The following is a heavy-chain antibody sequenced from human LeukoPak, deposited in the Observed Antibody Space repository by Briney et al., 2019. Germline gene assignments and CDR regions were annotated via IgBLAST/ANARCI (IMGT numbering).Heavy chain of an antibody. Sequence: GGSLRLSCAASGFTFSSYAMSWVRQAPGKGLEWVSTLSGSGDTTYYADSVKGRFTISRDNSKNTVYLQMNSLRAEDTAIYYCARDGSYWGRGTLVTVSS. CDR2: LSGSGDTT. V-gene: IGHV3-23*01. CDR3: ARDGSY. CDR1: GFTFSSYA. D-gene: IGHD2-2*03. J-gene: IGHJ2*01.